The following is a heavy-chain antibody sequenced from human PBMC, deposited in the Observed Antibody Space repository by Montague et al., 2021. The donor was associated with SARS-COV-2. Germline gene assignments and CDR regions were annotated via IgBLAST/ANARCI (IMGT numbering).Heavy chain of an antibody. CDR3: ARGRVTRAGFAY. D-gene: IGHD5-18*01. J-gene: IGHJ4*02. V-gene: IGHV4-38-2*02. Sequence: SETLSLTCIVSGYFIGTGYYWGWIRQSPGKGLEWVGSNYLHGNAYYNPSLNSRVTISLDKSNNQFSLRLTSVTTSDTAVYYCARGRVTRAGFAYWGQGMRVTVSS. CDR2: NYLHGNA. CDR1: GYFIGTGYY.